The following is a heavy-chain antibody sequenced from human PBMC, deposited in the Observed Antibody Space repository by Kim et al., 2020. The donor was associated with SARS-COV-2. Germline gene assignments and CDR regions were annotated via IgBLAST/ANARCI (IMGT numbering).Heavy chain of an antibody. J-gene: IGHJ4*02. D-gene: IGHD2-21*01. V-gene: IGHV1-3*01. CDR1: GYTFTNYA. CDR2: INACNGNT. CDR3: ARGSASIERTYCGGECYADY. Sequence: ASVKVSCKASGYTFTNYAMHWVRQAPGQRLEWMGWINACNGNTKYSQKLQGRVTITKDTSASTAYMELSSLISEDTAVYYCARGSASIERTYCGGECYADYWGQGTLVTVSS.